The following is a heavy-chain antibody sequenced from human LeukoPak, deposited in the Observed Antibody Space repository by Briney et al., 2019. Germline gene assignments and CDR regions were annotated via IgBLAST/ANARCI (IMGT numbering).Heavy chain of an antibody. CDR1: GFTFSSYG. D-gene: IGHD2-21*02. CDR3: AKPLGVTHSSSYFDY. J-gene: IGHJ4*02. Sequence: GGSLRLSCAASGFTFSSYGMHWVRQAPGKGLEWVAFIRYDGSNKYYADSVKGRFTISRDNSKNTLYLQMNSLRAEDTAVYYCAKPLGVTHSSSYFDYWGQGTLVTVSS. CDR2: IRYDGSNK. V-gene: IGHV3-30*02.